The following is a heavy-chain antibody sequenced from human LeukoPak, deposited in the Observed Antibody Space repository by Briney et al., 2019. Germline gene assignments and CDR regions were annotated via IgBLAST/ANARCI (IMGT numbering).Heavy chain of an antibody. CDR1: GGSTSSYY. CDR2: IYYSGST. D-gene: IGHD2-2*01. Sequence: KPSETLSLTCTVSGGSTSSYYWSWIRQPPGKGLEWIGYIYYSGSTNYNPSLKSRVTISVDTSKNQFSLKLSSVTAADTAVYYCARQIVVVPAANSLFWYFDLWGRGTLVTVSS. V-gene: IGHV4-59*08. J-gene: IGHJ2*01. CDR3: ARQIVVVPAANSLFWYFDL.